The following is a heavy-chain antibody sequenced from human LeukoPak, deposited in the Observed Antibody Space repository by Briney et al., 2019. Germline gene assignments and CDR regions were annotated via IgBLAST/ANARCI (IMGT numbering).Heavy chain of an antibody. CDR1: GYSFTSYW. J-gene: IGHJ6*04. D-gene: IGHD3-16*01. CDR3: ARSLGDYYYGMDV. V-gene: IGHV5-51*01. CDR2: IYPGDSDT. Sequence: RGESLKISCKGSGYSFTSYWIGWVRQMPGKGLEWIGIIYPGDSDTRYSPSFQGQVTISADKSISTAYLQWSSLKASDTAMYYCARSLGDYYYGMDVWGKGTTVTVSS.